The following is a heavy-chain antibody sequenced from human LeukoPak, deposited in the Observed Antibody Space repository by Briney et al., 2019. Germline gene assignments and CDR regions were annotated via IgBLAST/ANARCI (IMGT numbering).Heavy chain of an antibody. J-gene: IGHJ4*02. V-gene: IGHV3-21*01. D-gene: IGHD3-9*01. CDR2: ISSSSSYI. Sequence: PGGSLRLSCAASGFTFSSYTMNFVRRAPGKGLERVSSISSSSSYIYYADSVKGRFTISRDNAKNSLYLQMNSLRAEDTAVYYCARTYYDILTGYNPYFDYWGQGTLVTVSS. CDR1: GFTFSSYT. CDR3: ARTYYDILTGYNPYFDY.